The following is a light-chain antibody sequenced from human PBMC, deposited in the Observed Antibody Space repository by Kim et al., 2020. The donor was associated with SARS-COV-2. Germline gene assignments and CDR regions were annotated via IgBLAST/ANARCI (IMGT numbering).Light chain of an antibody. J-gene: IGLJ1*01. CDR2: DVS. CDR1: RNDVGGYNY. V-gene: IGLV2-11*01. CDR3: CSYSGTDTGV. Sequence: GQSVTISCTGTRNDVGGYNYVSWYHQHPDKVPKLIIYDVSERPSGVPDRFSGSKSGNTASLTISGLQAEDEADYYCCSYSGTDTGVFGTGTKVTVL.